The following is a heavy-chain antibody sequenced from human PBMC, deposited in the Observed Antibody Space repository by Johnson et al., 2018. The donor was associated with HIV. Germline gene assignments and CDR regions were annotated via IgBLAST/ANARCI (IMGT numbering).Heavy chain of an antibody. CDR1: EFTFSNYA. CDR2: VPDDGDNK. CDR3: ARAPPGWELPDI. J-gene: IGHJ3*02. V-gene: IGHV3-30-3*01. D-gene: IGHD1-26*01. Sequence: QVQLVESGGGVVQPGRSLRLSCAASEFTFSNYAMHWVRQAPGKGLEWVAVVPDDGDNKYYADSVKGRFTISRDNSKNTLYLQMNSLRAEDTAVYYCARAPPGWELPDIWGQGTMVTFSS.